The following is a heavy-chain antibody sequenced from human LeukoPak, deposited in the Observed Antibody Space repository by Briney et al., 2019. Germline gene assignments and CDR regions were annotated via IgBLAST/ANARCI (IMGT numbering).Heavy chain of an antibody. CDR3: ATVRHCSSTSCYVGDAFDI. Sequence: ASVKVSCKFSGYTLTELSMHWVRQAPGKGLEWMGGFDPEDGETIYAQKFQGRVTMTEDTSTDTAYMELSSLRSEDTAVYYCATVRHCSSTSCYVGDAFDIWGQGTMVTVSS. V-gene: IGHV1-24*01. J-gene: IGHJ3*02. CDR1: GYTLTELS. CDR2: FDPEDGET. D-gene: IGHD2-2*01.